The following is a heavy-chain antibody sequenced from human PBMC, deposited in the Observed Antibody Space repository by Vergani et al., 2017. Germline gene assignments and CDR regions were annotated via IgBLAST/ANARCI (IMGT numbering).Heavy chain of an antibody. CDR1: GYSISRGFY. J-gene: IGHJ5*01. Sequence: QIQLQESGPGLVKPSETLSLTCSVSGYSISRGFYWAWIRQTPEKGLEWIGGMFHTGEASNSPSLQSRVAFSMDTSKNQFSLQLTSVTAADTAVYFCGVIXGRSPRPDNWFDSWGRGTLVTVSS. CDR3: GVIXGRSPRPDNWFDS. V-gene: IGHV4-38-2*02. CDR2: MFHTGEA. D-gene: IGHD3-16*02.